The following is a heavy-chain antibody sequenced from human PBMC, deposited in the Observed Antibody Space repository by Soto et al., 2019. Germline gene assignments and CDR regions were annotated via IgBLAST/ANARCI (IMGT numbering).Heavy chain of an antibody. CDR3: ARDREYYGSGSYSASNWFDP. CDR1: GDSVSSNSAA. V-gene: IGHV6-1*01. D-gene: IGHD3-10*01. Sequence: SQTLSLTCAISGDSVSSNSAAWNWIRQSPSRGLEWLGRTYYRSKWYNDYAVSVKSRITINPDTSKNQFSPQLNSVTPEDTAVYYCARDREYYGSGSYSASNWFDPWGQGTLVTVSS. CDR2: TYYRSKWYN. J-gene: IGHJ5*02.